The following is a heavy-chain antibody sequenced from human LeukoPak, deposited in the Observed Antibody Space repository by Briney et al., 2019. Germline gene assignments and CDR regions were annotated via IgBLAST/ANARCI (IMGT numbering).Heavy chain of an antibody. CDR3: ATVAVARYWYFDL. V-gene: IGHV4-4*02. J-gene: IGHJ2*01. D-gene: IGHD6-19*01. CDR2: IYHSGST. CDR1: GGSISSSNW. Sequence: SETLSLTCAVSGGSISSSNWWSWVRQPPGKGLEWIGEIYHSGSTNYNPSLKSRVTISVDKSKNQFSLKLSSVTAADTAVYYCATVAVARYWYFDLWGRGTLVTVSS.